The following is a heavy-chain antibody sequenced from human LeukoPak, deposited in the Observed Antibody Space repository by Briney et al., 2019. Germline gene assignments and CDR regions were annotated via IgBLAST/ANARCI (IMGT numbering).Heavy chain of an antibody. J-gene: IGHJ4*02. CDR1: GGSFSGYY. Sequence: PSETLSLTCAVYGGSFSGYYWSWIRQHPGKGLEWIGYIYYSGSTYYNPSLKSRVTISVETSQNQISLKLRSVTPADTAVYYCARSSGSYSLDYWGQGTLVTVSS. CDR3: ARSSGSYSLDY. D-gene: IGHD3-10*01. V-gene: IGHV4-31*11. CDR2: IYYSGST.